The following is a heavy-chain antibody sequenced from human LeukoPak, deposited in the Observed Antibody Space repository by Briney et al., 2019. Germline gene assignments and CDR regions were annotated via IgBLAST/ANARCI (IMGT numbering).Heavy chain of an antibody. Sequence: PSETLSLTCTVSGYSISSGYYWGWIRQPPGKGLEWIGSIYHSGSTYYNPSLKSRVTISVDTSKNQFSLKLSSVTAADTAVYYCARAWRGAFDIWGQGTMVTVSS. D-gene: IGHD1-1*01. J-gene: IGHJ3*02. CDR1: GYSISSGYY. CDR2: IYHSGST. CDR3: ARAWRGAFDI. V-gene: IGHV4-38-2*02.